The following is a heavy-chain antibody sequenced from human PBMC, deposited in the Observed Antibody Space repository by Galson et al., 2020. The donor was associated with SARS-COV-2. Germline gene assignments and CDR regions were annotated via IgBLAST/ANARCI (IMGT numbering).Heavy chain of an antibody. CDR3: ARDCGLSNTCSHFDY. D-gene: IGHD2-2*01. CDR2: ISSGGGTI. CDR1: GFTFSGFE. Sequence: PGGSLRLSCAASGFTFSGFEMNWVRQAPGKGLEWVSYISSGGGTIYYADSVKGRFTISRDNSKNSLYLQMNSLRAEDTAVYFCARDCGLSNTCSHFDYWGLGTLVTVSS. V-gene: IGHV3-48*03. J-gene: IGHJ4*02.